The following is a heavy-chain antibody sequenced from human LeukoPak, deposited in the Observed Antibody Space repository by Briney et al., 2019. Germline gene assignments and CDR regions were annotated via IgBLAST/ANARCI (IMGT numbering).Heavy chain of an antibody. CDR1: EYAFITYL. CDR2: LYHGNSDT. Sequence: GDPLKISCKPSEYAFITYLITWLRQMPGKGLNGVGILYHGNSDTRSSTSFQGQVPISADNSITTSYLQWSSLKASDTATYYCARGSGARGGSGTYALNYWGQGTLVTVSS. V-gene: IGHV5-51*01. D-gene: IGHD3-10*01. CDR3: ARGSGARGGSGTYALNY. J-gene: IGHJ4*02.